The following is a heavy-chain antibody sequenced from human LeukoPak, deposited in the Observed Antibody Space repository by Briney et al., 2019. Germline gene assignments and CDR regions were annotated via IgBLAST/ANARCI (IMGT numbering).Heavy chain of an antibody. CDR2: MYYSETA. Sequence: SETLSLTCTVSGDSMNNYFWTWIRQPPGKGLESIGYMYYSETANYNPSLKSRVTISVDTSKNQFSLKLSSVTAADTAVYYCARESSPGAFDIWGQGTMVTVSS. V-gene: IGHV4-59*12. CDR3: ARESSPGAFDI. J-gene: IGHJ3*02. CDR1: GDSMNNYF.